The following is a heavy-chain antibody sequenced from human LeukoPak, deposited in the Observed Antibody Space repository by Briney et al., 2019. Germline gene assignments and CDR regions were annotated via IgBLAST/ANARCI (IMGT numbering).Heavy chain of an antibody. V-gene: IGHV4-38-2*02. CDR3: ARIEQGTAIDY. CDR2: TYQSGST. CDR1: GYSISSGHY. J-gene: IGHJ4*02. D-gene: IGHD5-18*01. Sequence: SETLSLTCTVSGYSISSGHYWGWIRQPPGRGLEWIGSTYQSGSTYYNPSLKSRLTISVDTSKNQFSLKLSCVTAADTAVYYCARIEQGTAIDYWGQGTLVTVSS.